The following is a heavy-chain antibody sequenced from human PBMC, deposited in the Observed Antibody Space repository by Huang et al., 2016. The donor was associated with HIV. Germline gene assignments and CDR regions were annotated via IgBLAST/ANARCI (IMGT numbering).Heavy chain of an antibody. CDR1: GYIFTKYG. CDR2: ISAYNGNT. CDR3: ARDHWYPLQNWFDL. Sequence: QVELVQSGAEVKRPGASVRVSCKAAGYIFTKYGINWVRQARGQGLGWMGWISAYNGNTNYAEKLQGRVTLTRDTSATTAYMELRDVTSADTAVYYCARDHWYPLQNWFDLWGQGTLVTVSS. D-gene: IGHD1-1*01. V-gene: IGHV1-18*01. J-gene: IGHJ5*01.